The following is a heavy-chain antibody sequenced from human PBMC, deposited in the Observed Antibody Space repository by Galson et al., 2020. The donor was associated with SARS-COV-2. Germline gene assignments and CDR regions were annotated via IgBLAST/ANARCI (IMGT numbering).Heavy chain of an antibody. D-gene: IGHD1-26*01. V-gene: IGHV2-5*02. CDR3: AHGGLYYYYGMDV. Sequence: SGPTLVQPTQPLTLTSTFPAFSLTTSGVGVRSLRQPPGKALECLPLIYWDDDKRYSPSLKSRLTITKDTSKNQVVLTMTNMDPVDTATYYCAHGGLYYYYGMDVWGQGTTVTVSS. J-gene: IGHJ6*02. CDR1: AFSLTTSGVG. CDR2: IYWDDDK.